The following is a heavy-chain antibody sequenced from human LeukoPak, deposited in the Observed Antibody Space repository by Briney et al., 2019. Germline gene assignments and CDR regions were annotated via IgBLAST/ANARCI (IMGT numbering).Heavy chain of an antibody. CDR1: GYTFTGYH. CDR3: ARVGSAATLSYFDY. CDR2: INPNSCGT. D-gene: IGHD2-15*01. Sequence: ASVKVSCKASGYTFTGYHMHWVRQAPGQGLEWMGWINPNSCGTNYAQKFQGRVTMTRDTSISTAYMELSRLRSDDTAVYYCARVGSAATLSYFDYWGQGTPVTVSS. J-gene: IGHJ4*02. V-gene: IGHV1-2*02.